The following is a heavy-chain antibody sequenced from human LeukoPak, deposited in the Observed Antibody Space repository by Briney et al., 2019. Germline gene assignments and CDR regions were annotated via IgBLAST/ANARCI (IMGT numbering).Heavy chain of an antibody. J-gene: IGHJ4*02. V-gene: IGHV4-30-2*01. CDR2: IYHSGST. CDR3: ARNQLQRHLGPYYFDY. Sequence: PSQTLSLTCAVSGGSISSGGYSWSWIRQPPGKGLEWIGYIYHSGSTYYNPSLKSRVTISVDRSKNQFSLKLSSVTAADTAVYYCARNQLQRHLGPYYFDYWGQGTLVTVSS. CDR1: GGSISSGGYS. D-gene: IGHD2-2*01.